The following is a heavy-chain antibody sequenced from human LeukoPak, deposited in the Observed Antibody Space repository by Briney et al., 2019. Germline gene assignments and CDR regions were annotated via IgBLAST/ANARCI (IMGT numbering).Heavy chain of an antibody. J-gene: IGHJ5*02. CDR1: GFTFSSYA. CDR3: ARSSSSYDWFDP. V-gene: IGHV3-23*01. Sequence: GGSLRLSCVASGFTFSSYAMTWFRQAPGKGLEWVSSFSGGDGSPYHADSVKGRFTISRDNSKSTLYLQMNSLRAEDTAVYYCARSSSSYDWFDPWGQGTLVTVSS. D-gene: IGHD6-6*01. CDR2: FSGGDGSP.